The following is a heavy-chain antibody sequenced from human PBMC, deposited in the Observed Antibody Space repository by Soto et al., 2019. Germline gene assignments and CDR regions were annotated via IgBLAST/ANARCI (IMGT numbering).Heavy chain of an antibody. D-gene: IGHD6-13*01. CDR1: GGTFSSYA. CDR3: ARPKGFSSWYTHDI. V-gene: IGHV1-69*13. CDR2: IIPIFGTA. J-gene: IGHJ3*02. Sequence: SVKVSCKASGGTFSSYAISWVRQAPGQGLEWMGGIIPIFGTANYAQKFQGRVTITADESTSTAYMEPSSLRSEDTAVYYCARPKGFSSWYTHDIWGQGTMVTVSS.